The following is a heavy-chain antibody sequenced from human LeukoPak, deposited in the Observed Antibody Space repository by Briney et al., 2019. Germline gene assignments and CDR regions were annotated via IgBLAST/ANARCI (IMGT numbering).Heavy chain of an antibody. V-gene: IGHV1-2*02. CDR3: ARWQQRIDY. Sequence: ASVKVSCKASGYTFSDYYIHWVRQAPGQGLQWMGWINPNSGGTNYAQKFQGRVTMTRDTSISTAYMELSRLRSDDTAVYYCARWQQRIDYWGQGTLVTVSS. CDR2: INPNSGGT. J-gene: IGHJ4*02. D-gene: IGHD6-13*01. CDR1: GYTFSDYY.